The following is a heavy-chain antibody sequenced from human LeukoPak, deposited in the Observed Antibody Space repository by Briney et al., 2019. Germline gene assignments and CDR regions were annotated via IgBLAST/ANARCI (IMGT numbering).Heavy chain of an antibody. CDR2: INPSGGST. CDR3: ARVRGPGATGTWSAFDI. J-gene: IGHJ3*02. CDR1: GYTFTSYY. V-gene: IGHV1-46*01. D-gene: IGHD1-26*01. Sequence: ASVKVSCKASGYTFTSYYMHWVRQAPGQGLEWMGRINPSGGSTSYAQKFQGRVTMTRDTSTSTVYMELSSLRSEDTAVYYCARVRGPGATGTWSAFDIWGQGTMVTVSS.